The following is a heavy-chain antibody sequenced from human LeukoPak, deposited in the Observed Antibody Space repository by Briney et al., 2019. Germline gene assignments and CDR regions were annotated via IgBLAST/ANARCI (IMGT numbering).Heavy chain of an antibody. J-gene: IGHJ6*03. CDR1: GGSISSHY. Sequence: SETLSLTCTVSGGSISSHYWSWIRQPAGKGLEWIGRINTRGNTNYNPSLKSRVTMSVDTSKNQFSLKLSSVTAADTAVYYCAREFWSGYYGYYYYYMDVWGKGTTVNVSS. V-gene: IGHV4-4*07. D-gene: IGHD3-3*01. CDR2: INTRGNT. CDR3: AREFWSGYYGYYYYYMDV.